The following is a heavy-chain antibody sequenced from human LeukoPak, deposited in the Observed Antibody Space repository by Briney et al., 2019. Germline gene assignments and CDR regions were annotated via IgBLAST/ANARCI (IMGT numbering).Heavy chain of an antibody. V-gene: IGHV3-30*18. CDR1: GFSFTMHG. CDR3: AKDQIGWAPGYVSGPLDQ. D-gene: IGHD6-19*01. J-gene: IGHJ4*02. Sequence: GRPLRLSCAASGFSFTMHGIHWVRQAPGKGLEWVAVISTDGNNEYYANSVKGRFTISRDNPKNTVYLQMTSLRTEDTAVYYCAKDQIGWAPGYVSGPLDQWGQGTLVTVSS. CDR2: ISTDGNNE.